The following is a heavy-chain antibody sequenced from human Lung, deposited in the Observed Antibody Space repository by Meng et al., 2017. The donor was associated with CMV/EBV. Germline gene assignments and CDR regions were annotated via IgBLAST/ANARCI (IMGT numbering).Heavy chain of an antibody. Sequence: GESLKISCAASGFSFNIYAMSWVRQAPGRGLEWVALIYSSGSTTNYADSVKGRFTISRDNSKNTLYLQLRNLRVEDTAIYYYLTIKSDTKSYWGPGTLVTVSS. CDR1: GFSFNIYA. D-gene: IGHD5-24*01. CDR2: IYSSGSTT. V-gene: IGHV3-23*03. CDR3: LTIKSDTKSY. J-gene: IGHJ4*02.